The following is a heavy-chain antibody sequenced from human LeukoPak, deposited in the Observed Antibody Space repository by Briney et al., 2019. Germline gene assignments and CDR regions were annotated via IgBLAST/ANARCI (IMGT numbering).Heavy chain of an antibody. Sequence: PSETLSLTCTVSGYSISSGYYWGWIRQPPGKGLEWIGSIYHSGSTYYNPSLKSRVTISVDTSKNQFSLKLSSMTAADTAMYYCARAYSSSWYYNWFDPGGQGTLVTVSS. CDR1: GYSISSGYY. CDR3: ARAYSSSWYYNWFDP. J-gene: IGHJ5*02. V-gene: IGHV4-38-2*02. D-gene: IGHD6-13*01. CDR2: IYHSGST.